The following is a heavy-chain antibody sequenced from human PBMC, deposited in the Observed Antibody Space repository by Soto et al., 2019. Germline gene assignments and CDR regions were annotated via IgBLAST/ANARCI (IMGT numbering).Heavy chain of an antibody. J-gene: IGHJ5*02. CDR2: ISSDGNNK. D-gene: IGHD4-17*01. CDR1: GFTFDSHG. V-gene: IGHV3-30*18. Sequence: QVPLVESGGGAVQPGRSLSLSCAASGFTFDSHGMHWVRQAPGKGLEWVAVISSDGNNKYYADSVKGRFTISRDNFNNILYLQMSSLRAEDTAVYYCAKDLLPNTVTTCGSWGQGTLVTVSS. CDR3: AKDLLPNTVTTCGS.